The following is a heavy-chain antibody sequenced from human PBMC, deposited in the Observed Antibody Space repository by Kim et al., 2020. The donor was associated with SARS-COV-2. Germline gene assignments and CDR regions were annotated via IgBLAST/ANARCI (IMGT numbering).Heavy chain of an antibody. Sequence: GESLKISCEGSGYTFRNYWIAWVRQKPGKGLEWMGIIYPGDSDTKYSPSFRDQVTMSVDKSKNTAYLQWSSLKASDSAMYYCARQSGVSYYYGMDVWGQGTTVTVSS. J-gene: IGHJ6*02. CDR3: ARQSGVSYYYGMDV. V-gene: IGHV5-51*01. CDR2: IYPGDSDT. CDR1: GYTFRNYW.